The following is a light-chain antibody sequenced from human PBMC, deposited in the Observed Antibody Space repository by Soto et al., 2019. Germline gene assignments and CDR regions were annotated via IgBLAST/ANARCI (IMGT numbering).Light chain of an antibody. V-gene: IGLV2-14*01. CDR2: DVS. J-gene: IGLJ2*01. CDR3: SSYTSSSTVV. Sequence: QSALTQPASVSGSPGQSITISCTGTSSDVGGYIYVSWYQQHPGKAPKLIIYDVSNRPSGLSDRFSGSKSGSTASLTTSGLQAEDEADYYCSSYTSSSTVVFGGGTKLTVL. CDR1: SSDVGGYIY.